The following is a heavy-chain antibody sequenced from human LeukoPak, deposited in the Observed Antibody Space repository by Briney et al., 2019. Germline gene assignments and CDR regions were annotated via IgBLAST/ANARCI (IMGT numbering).Heavy chain of an antibody. Sequence: GGSPILSCAASGFTFSSYGMHWVRQAPGKGLEWVAVIWYDGSNKYYADSVKGRFTISRDNSKNTLYLQMNSLRAEDTAVYYCARDEGRYCSSTSCYGEGWCWGQGTLVTVSS. CDR2: IWYDGSNK. D-gene: IGHD2-2*01. CDR3: ARDEGRYCSSTSCYGEGWC. V-gene: IGHV3-33*01. CDR1: GFTFSSYG. J-gene: IGHJ4*02.